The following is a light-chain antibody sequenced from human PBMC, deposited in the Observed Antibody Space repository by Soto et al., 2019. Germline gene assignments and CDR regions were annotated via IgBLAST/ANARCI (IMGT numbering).Light chain of an antibody. CDR3: QQYNHWPPIT. CDR2: YAS. CDR1: QSVSNN. V-gene: IGKV3-15*01. Sequence: EIMMTQSPGTLSVSPGERATLSCRASQSVSNNVAWYQQKPGQAPRLLMYYASTRATGIPARFSGSGSGTEFTLTITSLQSEDFAFYYCQQYNHWPPITFGQGTRLEIK. J-gene: IGKJ5*01.